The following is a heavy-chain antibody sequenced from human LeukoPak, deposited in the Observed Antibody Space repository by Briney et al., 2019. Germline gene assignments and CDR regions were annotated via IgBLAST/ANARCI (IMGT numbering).Heavy chain of an antibody. CDR2: ISSGGTTT. CDR3: ATFKD. J-gene: IGHJ4*02. V-gene: IGHV3-48*03. Sequence: GGSLRLSCAASGFTLSSYDMNWVRQAPGKGLEWLSYISSGGTTTYYANSVRGRFTISRDNAKNLLYLQMNSLRVEDTAIYYCATFKDWGQGTLVTVSS. CDR1: GFTLSSYD.